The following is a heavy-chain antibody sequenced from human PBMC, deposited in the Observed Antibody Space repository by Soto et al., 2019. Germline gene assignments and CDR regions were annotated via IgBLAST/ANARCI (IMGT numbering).Heavy chain of an antibody. Sequence: QVQLQQWGAGLLKPSETLSLTCAVYGGSFSAYYWTSIRQPPGTGLEWIGEINHSGSTNYNPSLKSRVTISVDTSKNQFPLKLTSVTAADTAVYYCARDKITGLFDYWRQGTLVTVSS. CDR2: INHSGST. D-gene: IGHD2-8*02. V-gene: IGHV4-34*01. J-gene: IGHJ4*02. CDR1: GGSFSAYY. CDR3: ARDKITGLFDY.